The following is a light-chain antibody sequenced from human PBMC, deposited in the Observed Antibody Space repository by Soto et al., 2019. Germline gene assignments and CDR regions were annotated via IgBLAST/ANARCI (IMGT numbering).Light chain of an antibody. Sequence: ESVLTQSPGTLSLSPGERATLSCRASQSVRSSHLAWYQQKPGQAPRLLIYDASNRASGIPARFSGSGSGTDFPLTIYSLEPEDFAVYYCQQRSNWPSFGGGTKVEIK. CDR2: DAS. CDR1: QSVRSSH. CDR3: QQRSNWPS. V-gene: IGKV3-11*01. J-gene: IGKJ4*01.